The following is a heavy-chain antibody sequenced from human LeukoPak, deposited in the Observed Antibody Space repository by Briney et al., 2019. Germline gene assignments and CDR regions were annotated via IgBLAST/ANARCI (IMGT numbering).Heavy chain of an antibody. CDR2: IKQDGSEK. D-gene: IGHD4-17*01. Sequence: GGSLRLSCAASGFTFSSYWMSWVRQAPGKGLEWVDNIKQDGSEKYYVDSVKGRFTIFRDNAKNSLYLQMNSLRAEDTAVYYCARSRSPYYGDYEESFDYWGQGTLVTVSS. CDR3: ARSRSPYYGDYEESFDY. CDR1: GFTFSSYW. J-gene: IGHJ4*02. V-gene: IGHV3-7*01.